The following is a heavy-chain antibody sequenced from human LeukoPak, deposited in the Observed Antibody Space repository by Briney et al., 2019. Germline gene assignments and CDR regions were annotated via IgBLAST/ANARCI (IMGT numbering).Heavy chain of an antibody. CDR2: INPNSGGT. Sequence: ASVKVSCKASGYTFTGYYMHWVRQAPGQGLEWMGWINPNSGGTNYAQKFQGRVTMTRDTSISTAYMELSRLRSDDTAVYYCARDRYCSGGSCYSSAFDIWGQGTMVTVSS. D-gene: IGHD2-15*01. V-gene: IGHV1-2*02. J-gene: IGHJ3*02. CDR1: GYTFTGYY. CDR3: ARDRYCSGGSCYSSAFDI.